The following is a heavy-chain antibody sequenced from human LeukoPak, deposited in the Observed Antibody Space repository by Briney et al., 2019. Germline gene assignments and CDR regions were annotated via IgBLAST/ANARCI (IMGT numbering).Heavy chain of an antibody. V-gene: IGHV3-7*01. Sequence: GGSLRLSCAASGFTFSRYWMSWVRQAPGKGLEWVANIKQDGSEKYYVDSVKGRFTISRDNAKNSLYLQMNSLRAEDTAVYYCARETYSSGWYDRGVDYWGQGTLVTVSS. CDR1: GFTFSRYW. J-gene: IGHJ4*02. CDR2: IKQDGSEK. D-gene: IGHD6-19*01. CDR3: ARETYSSGWYDRGVDY.